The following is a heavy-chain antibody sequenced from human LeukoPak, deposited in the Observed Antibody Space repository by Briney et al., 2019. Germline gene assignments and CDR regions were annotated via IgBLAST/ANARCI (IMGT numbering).Heavy chain of an antibody. V-gene: IGHV1-2*02. J-gene: IGHJ1*01. Sequence: VASVKVPCKASGYTFTGYYMHWVRQAPGQGLEWMGWINPNSGGTNYAQKFQGRVTMTRDTSISTAYMELSRLRSDDTAVYYCARVQWLVPGYFQHWGQGTLVTVSS. D-gene: IGHD6-19*01. CDR3: ARVQWLVPGYFQH. CDR1: GYTFTGYY. CDR2: INPNSGGT.